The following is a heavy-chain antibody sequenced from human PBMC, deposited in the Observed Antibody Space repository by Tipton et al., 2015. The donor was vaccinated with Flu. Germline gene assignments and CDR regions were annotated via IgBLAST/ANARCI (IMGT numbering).Heavy chain of an antibody. CDR1: DFTFSSYW. J-gene: IGHJ4*02. D-gene: IGHD6-13*01. CDR3: ARSGSKGSSPDY. V-gene: IGHV3-7*01. Sequence: SLRLSCAASDFTFSSYWMSWVRQAPGKGLEWVANIKQDGSEKYYVDSVKGRFTISRDNAENSLYLQMNSLRAEDTAVYFCARSGSKGSSPDYWGQGTLVTVSS. CDR2: IKQDGSEK.